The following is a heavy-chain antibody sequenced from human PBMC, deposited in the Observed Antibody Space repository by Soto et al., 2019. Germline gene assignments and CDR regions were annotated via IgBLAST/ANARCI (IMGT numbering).Heavy chain of an antibody. CDR3: ARHRMQQLVTGDFDY. Sequence: SETLSLTCTVSGGSISSSSYYWGWIRQPPGKGLEWIGSIYYSGSTYYNPSLKSRVTISVDTSKNQFSLKLSSVTAADTAVYYCARHRMQQLVTGDFDYWGQGTLVTVSS. D-gene: IGHD6-13*01. CDR2: IYYSGST. CDR1: GGSISSSSYY. V-gene: IGHV4-39*01. J-gene: IGHJ4*02.